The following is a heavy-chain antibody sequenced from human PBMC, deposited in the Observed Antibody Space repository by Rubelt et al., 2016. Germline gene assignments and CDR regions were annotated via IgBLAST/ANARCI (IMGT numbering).Heavy chain of an antibody. J-gene: IGHJ2*01. V-gene: IGHV3-21*01. CDR3: AREGDCTNGVCYGLWYFDL. CDR2: ISSSSSYI. CDR1: SYS. D-gene: IGHD2-8*01. Sequence: SYSMNWVRQAPGKGLEWVSSISSSSSYIYYADSVKGRFTISRDNAKNSLYLQMNSLRAEDTAVYYCAREGDCTNGVCYGLWYFDLWGRGTLVTVSS.